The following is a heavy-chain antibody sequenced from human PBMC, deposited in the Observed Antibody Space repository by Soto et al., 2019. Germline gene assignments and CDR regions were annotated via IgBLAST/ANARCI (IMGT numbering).Heavy chain of an antibody. CDR1: GGSMSRGNYY. J-gene: IGHJ4*02. CDR2: ISYSGST. Sequence: LFPAGTGSGGSMSRGNYYWSWIRQHPGKGLEWIGFISYSGSTYYNASLKSRVTISVDTSKNQFSLNLSFVTAADTAVYYCATMGTPATGLYYFDYWGQGTLVTVSS. V-gene: IGHV4-30-4*01. CDR3: ATMGTPATGLYYFDY. D-gene: IGHD1-7*01.